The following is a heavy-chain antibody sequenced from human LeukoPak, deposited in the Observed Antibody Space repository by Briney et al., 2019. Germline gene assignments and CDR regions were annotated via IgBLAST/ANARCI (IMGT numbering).Heavy chain of an antibody. CDR2: ISNNGGYT. CDR1: GFTFSSSA. CDR3: TKINAYHYDSSGYYFDY. D-gene: IGHD3-22*01. Sequence: GGSLRLSCAAPGFTFSSSAMSWVRQAPGKGLEWVSAISNNGGYTYYADSVQGRFTISRDNSKSTLCLQMNSLRAEDTAVYYCTKINAYHYDSSGYYFDYWGQGTLVTVSS. J-gene: IGHJ4*02. V-gene: IGHV3-23*01.